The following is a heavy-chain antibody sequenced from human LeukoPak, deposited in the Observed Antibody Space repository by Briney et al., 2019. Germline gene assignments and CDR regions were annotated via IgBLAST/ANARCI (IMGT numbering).Heavy chain of an antibody. J-gene: IGHJ4*02. D-gene: IGHD3-22*01. CDR3: ASAWHLGIVVVMLDS. V-gene: IGHV3-7*01. Sequence: GGSLRLSCAASGFTFSDYCMSWVRQAPGKGLEWVANIKQDGSEKYYVDSLKGRFTISRDNSKNTLYLQMNSLRVEDTAVYYCASAWHLGIVVVMLDSWGQGTLVTVSS. CDR1: GFTFSDYC. CDR2: IKQDGSEK.